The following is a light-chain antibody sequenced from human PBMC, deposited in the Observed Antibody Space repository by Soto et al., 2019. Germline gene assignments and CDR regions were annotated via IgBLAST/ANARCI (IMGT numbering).Light chain of an antibody. J-gene: IGKJ1*01. CDR2: AAS. Sequence: AIQMTQSPSSLSASVGDGVTITCRASQDIRTDLGWYQQKPGKAPKLLIYAASSLQSGVPSRFSGSGSGTDFTLTISSLQPEDFATYYCLQDYNYPWTFGQGTKVEIK. CDR1: QDIRTD. V-gene: IGKV1-6*02. CDR3: LQDYNYPWT.